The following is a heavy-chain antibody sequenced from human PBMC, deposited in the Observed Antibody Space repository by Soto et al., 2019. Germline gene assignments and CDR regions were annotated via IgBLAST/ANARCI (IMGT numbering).Heavy chain of an antibody. CDR3: TSHYYDSSGYPHYFDY. Sequence: QVQLVQSGAEVEKPGSSVKVSCKASGGTFSSYAISWVRQAPGQGFEWMGGIIPIFGTANYAQKFQGRVTITADESTSTAYMELSSLRSEDTAVYYCTSHYYDSSGYPHYFDYWGQGTLVTVSS. CDR2: IIPIFGTA. V-gene: IGHV1-69*01. D-gene: IGHD3-22*01. CDR1: GGTFSSYA. J-gene: IGHJ4*02.